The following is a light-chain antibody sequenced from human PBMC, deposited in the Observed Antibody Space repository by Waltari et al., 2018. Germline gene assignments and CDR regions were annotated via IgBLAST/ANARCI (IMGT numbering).Light chain of an antibody. CDR2: HNN. CDR1: RSTIGQNY. V-gene: IGLV1-51*01. J-gene: IGLJ7*01. CDR3: GTWDSSLSAAV. Sequence: QSVLTQPPSVSAAPGQKVTIPCSGRRSTIGQNYVSWSQQFPGTATKLLIYHNNKRPSGIPDRFSGSKSGTSATLGITGLQTGDEADYYCGTWDSSLSAAVFGGGTQLTVL.